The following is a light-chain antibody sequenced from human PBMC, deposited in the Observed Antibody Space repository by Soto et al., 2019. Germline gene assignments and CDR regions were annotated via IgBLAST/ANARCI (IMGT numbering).Light chain of an antibody. CDR1: QSISSY. V-gene: IGKV1-39*01. Sequence: DNPMNPPPPSPFPPVREKGTPPFPASQSISSYLNWYQQKPGKAPKLLIYAASSLQSGVPSRFSGSGSGTDFTLTISSLQPEDFATYYCQQSYSTPRTFGPGTKVDIK. CDR2: AAS. J-gene: IGKJ3*01. CDR3: QQSYSTPRT.